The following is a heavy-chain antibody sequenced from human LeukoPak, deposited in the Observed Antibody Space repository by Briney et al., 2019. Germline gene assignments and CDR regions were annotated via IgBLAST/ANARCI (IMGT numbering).Heavy chain of an antibody. V-gene: IGHV4-39*01. CDR3: ASSSWYDNWFDP. J-gene: IGHJ5*02. CDR2: IYYSGST. D-gene: IGHD6-13*01. CDR1: GGSISSNSYY. Sequence: SETLSLTCAVSGGSISSNSYYWGWIRQPPGKGLEWIGSIYYSGSTYYNPSLKSRVTISVDTSKNQFSLKLSSVTAADTAVYYCASSSWYDNWFDPWGQGTLVTVSS.